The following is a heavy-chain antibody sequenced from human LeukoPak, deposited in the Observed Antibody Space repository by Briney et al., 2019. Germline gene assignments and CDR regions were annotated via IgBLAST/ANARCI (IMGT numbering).Heavy chain of an antibody. Sequence: KPSETLSLTCTVSGGSISSYYWSCIRQPPGKGLEWIGYIYYSGSTKYNPSLKSRVTISVDTSKSQFSLKLTSVTAADTAVYYCARPSKAAAGGGTFDYWGQGTLVTVSS. D-gene: IGHD6-13*01. V-gene: IGHV4-59*08. CDR1: GGSISSYY. CDR3: ARPSKAAAGGGTFDY. CDR2: IYYSGST. J-gene: IGHJ4*02.